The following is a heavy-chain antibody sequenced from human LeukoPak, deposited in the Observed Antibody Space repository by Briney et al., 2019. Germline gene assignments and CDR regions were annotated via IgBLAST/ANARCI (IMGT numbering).Heavy chain of an antibody. V-gene: IGHV4-61*01. CDR2: IYNSGNT. CDR3: ARDRRSFFGVMVRPYAFDI. D-gene: IGHD3-16*01. Sequence: EPSETLSLTCTVSGGSISSGSYFWSWIRQPPGKGLEWIGYIYNSGNTNYNPSLKSRVTLLVDTSKNQFSLKLSSVTAADTAVYYCARDRRSFFGVMVRPYAFDIWGQGTMVTVSS. J-gene: IGHJ3*02. CDR1: GGSISSGSYF.